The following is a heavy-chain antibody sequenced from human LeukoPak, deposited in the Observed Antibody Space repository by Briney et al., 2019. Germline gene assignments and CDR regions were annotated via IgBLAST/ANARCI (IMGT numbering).Heavy chain of an antibody. J-gene: IGHJ4*02. D-gene: IGHD2-15*01. CDR1: GASITSGTYF. CDR2: INYSGTT. V-gene: IGHV4-39*01. Sequence: SETLSLTCSISGASITSGTYFWTWVRQPPGKGLEVIGSINYSGTTYYTASLKSRVTISVDTSKTQYSLSLTLVTAADTAVYFCARLETVSGANYFDHWGQGALVTVSS. CDR3: ARLETVSGANYFDH.